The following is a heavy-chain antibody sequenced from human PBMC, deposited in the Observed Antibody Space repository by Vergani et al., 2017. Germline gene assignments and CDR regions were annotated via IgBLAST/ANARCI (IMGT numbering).Heavy chain of an antibody. V-gene: IGHV3-30*02. CDR3: AKHFRGWGIDY. Sequence: VQLVESGGGLVKPGGSLRLSCATSGFILSNYDMQWIRQGPGKGLEFVAFIQFDGSNQYYADSVKGRFTLSRDFSKNTLYLQMNSLRTDDTATYYCAKHFRGWGIDYWGQGTQVIVSS. J-gene: IGHJ4*02. CDR1: GFILSNYD. D-gene: IGHD3-16*01. CDR2: IQFDGSNQ.